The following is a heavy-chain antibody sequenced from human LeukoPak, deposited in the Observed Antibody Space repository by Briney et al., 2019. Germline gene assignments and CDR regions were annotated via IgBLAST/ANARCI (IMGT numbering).Heavy chain of an antibody. CDR2: VSVSGDIS. D-gene: IGHD4-11*01. J-gene: IGHJ4*02. CDR1: GFTFSSFA. V-gene: IGHV3-23*01. Sequence: GGSLRLSCAASGFTFSSFAMSWVRQAPEKGLEWVSAVSVSGDISYYADSVKGRFTISRDNSKNTLYLQMNSLRGEDTALYYCAKRSRTVTTIDSWGRGTLVTVSS. CDR3: AKRSRTVTTIDS.